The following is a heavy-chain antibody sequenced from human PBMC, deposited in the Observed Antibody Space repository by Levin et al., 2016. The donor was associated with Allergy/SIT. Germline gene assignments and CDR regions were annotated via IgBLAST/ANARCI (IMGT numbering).Heavy chain of an antibody. CDR1: GFTFSSYW. Sequence: GESLKISCAASGFTFSSYWMSWVRQAPGKGLEWVANIKQDGSEKYYVDSVKGRFTISRDNAKNSLYLQMNSLRAEDTAVYYCARAPSGRRDGYNSPLHFDYWGQGTLVTVSS. D-gene: IGHD5-24*01. CDR2: IKQDGSEK. CDR3: ARAPSGRRDGYNSPLHFDY. J-gene: IGHJ4*02. V-gene: IGHV3-7*01.